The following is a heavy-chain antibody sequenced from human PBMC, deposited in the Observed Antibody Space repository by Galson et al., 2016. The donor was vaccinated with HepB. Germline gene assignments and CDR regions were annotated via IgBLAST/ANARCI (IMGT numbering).Heavy chain of an antibody. V-gene: IGHV3-74*03. CDR3: TRQEVTSYSDAFDL. Sequence: SLRLSCAASGFKFSNFWMHWVRHVPGKGLLWVSRISSDGSFTTYADSAKGRFTVSRDNMRNTLFLKMDDLRAEDTATYFCTRQEVTSYSDAFDLWGQGTRVAVSS. D-gene: IGHD2-21*01. CDR2: ISSDGSFT. CDR1: GFKFSNFW. J-gene: IGHJ3*01.